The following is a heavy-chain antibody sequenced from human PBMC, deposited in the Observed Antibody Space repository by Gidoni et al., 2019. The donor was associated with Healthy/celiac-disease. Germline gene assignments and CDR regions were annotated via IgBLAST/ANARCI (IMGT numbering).Heavy chain of an antibody. CDR3: ARELVPTMIVVVGSGVDKPGLDY. J-gene: IGHJ4*02. CDR2: INPNSGGT. Sequence: QVQLVQSGAEVKKPGASVTVSCKASGYTFTGYYVHSVRQAPGQGLEGMGRINPNSGGTNYAQKFQGRVPMTRDTAISTAYMELSRLRSDDTAVYYCARELVPTMIVVVGSGVDKPGLDYWGQGTLVTVSS. CDR1: GYTFTGYY. V-gene: IGHV1-2*06. D-gene: IGHD3-22*01.